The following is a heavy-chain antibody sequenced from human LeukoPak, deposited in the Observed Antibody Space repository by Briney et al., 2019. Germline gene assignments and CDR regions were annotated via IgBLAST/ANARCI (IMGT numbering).Heavy chain of an antibody. CDR2: IKQDGSEK. J-gene: IGHJ4*02. Sequence: GGSLRLSCAASGFTFSSYWMSWVRQAPGKRLEWVANIKQDGSEKYYVDSVKGRFTISRDNAKNSLYLQMNSLRAEDTAVYYCASGYTTSYYGSGSYYNEDYWGQGTLVTVSS. D-gene: IGHD3-10*01. V-gene: IGHV3-7*01. CDR1: GFTFSSYW. CDR3: ASGYTTSYYGSGSYYNEDY.